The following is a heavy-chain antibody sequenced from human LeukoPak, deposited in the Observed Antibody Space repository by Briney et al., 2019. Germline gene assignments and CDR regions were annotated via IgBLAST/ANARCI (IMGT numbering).Heavy chain of an antibody. D-gene: IGHD5-24*01. CDR2: ISNSGSTV. CDR3: ANINPLDGYNDY. V-gene: IGHV3-11*01. Sequence: GGSLRLSCAASGFTFSDYYMTWLRQAPGKGLEWLSYISNSGSTVFYADSVKGRFTVSRDNAKRSLYLQIESLRDDDTAVYYCANINPLDGYNDYWGQGTLVTVSS. J-gene: IGHJ4*02. CDR1: GFTFSDYY.